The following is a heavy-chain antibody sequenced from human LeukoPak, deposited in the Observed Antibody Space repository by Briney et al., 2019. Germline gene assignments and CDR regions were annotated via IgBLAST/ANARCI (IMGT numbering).Heavy chain of an antibody. J-gene: IGHJ3*02. CDR1: GYTFSTYW. CDR2: IYPGDSDT. D-gene: IGHD5-12*01. V-gene: IGHV5-51*01. CDR3: ARRAYNGYDSTREAFDI. Sequence: GESLKISCKGSGYTFSTYWIGWVRQMPGRGLEWMGVIYPGDSDTRYSPSFQGQVTISVDESISTAYLQWGSLKASDTAIYYCARRAYNGYDSTREAFDIWGQGTVVTVSS.